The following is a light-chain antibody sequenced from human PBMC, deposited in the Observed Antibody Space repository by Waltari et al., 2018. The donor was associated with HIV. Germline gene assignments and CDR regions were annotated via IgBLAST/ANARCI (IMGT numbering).Light chain of an antibody. CDR3: QEESNWPWT. V-gene: IGKV3-11*01. Sequence: EIVLTQSPPTLSLSSGESATLSCRASASVSSGLTWFQRKPGQAPRLHIYDASKRATGIAARFSGSGSGTDFTLTISSLEPEDCAVYYCQEESNWPWTFGQGTKVEIK. CDR2: DAS. CDR1: ASVSSG. J-gene: IGKJ1*01.